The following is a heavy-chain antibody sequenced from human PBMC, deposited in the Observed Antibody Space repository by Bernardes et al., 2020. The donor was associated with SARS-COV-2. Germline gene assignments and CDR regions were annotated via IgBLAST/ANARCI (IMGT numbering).Heavy chain of an antibody. D-gene: IGHD3-10*01. CDR1: GFTFDDYA. V-gene: IGHV3-9*01. J-gene: IGHJ4*02. CDR2: ISWNSGSI. CDR3: AKDSDGSGYHGTNDY. Sequence: GGSLRLSCAASGFTFDDYAMHWVRQAPGKGLEWVSGISWNSGSIGYADSVKGRFTISRDNAKNSLYLQMNSLRAEDTALYYCAKDSDGSGYHGTNDYWGQGTLVTVSS.